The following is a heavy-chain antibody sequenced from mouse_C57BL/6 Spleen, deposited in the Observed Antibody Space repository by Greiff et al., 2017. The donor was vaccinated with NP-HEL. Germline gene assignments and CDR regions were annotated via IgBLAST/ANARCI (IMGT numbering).Heavy chain of an antibody. CDR2: ISSGGDYI. J-gene: IGHJ3*01. CDR1: GFTFSSYA. Sequence: EVKLVESGEGLVKPGGSLKLSCAASGFTFSSYAMSWVRQTPEKRLEWVAYISSGGDYIYYADTVKGRFTISRDNARNTLYLQMSSLKSEDTAMYYCTRDDYYGSSHSWFAYWGQGTLVTVSA. CDR3: TRDDYYGSSHSWFAY. D-gene: IGHD1-1*01. V-gene: IGHV5-9-1*02.